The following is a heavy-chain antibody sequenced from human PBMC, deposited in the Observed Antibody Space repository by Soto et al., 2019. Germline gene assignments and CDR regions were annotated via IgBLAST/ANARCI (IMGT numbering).Heavy chain of an antibody. V-gene: IGHV4-34*01. J-gene: IGHJ5*02. CDR1: GGSFSGYY. Sequence: QVQLQQWGAGLLKPSETLSLTCAVYGGSFSGYYWSWIRQPPGKGLEWIGEINHSGSTNYNPSLKSRVTISVDTSKNQFSLKLSSVTAADTAVYYCARDFRGYSYGYYGWFDPWGQGTLVTVSS. CDR3: ARDFRGYSYGYYGWFDP. D-gene: IGHD5-18*01. CDR2: INHSGST.